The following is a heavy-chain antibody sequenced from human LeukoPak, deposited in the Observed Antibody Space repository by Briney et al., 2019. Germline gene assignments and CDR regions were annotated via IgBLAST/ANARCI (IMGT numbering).Heavy chain of an antibody. CDR2: ISGSGGST. V-gene: IGHV3-23*01. CDR1: GFTFSSYA. J-gene: IGHJ3*02. D-gene: IGHD6-13*01. CDR3: AKSDTGYSSSKDAFDI. Sequence: GGSLRLSCAASGFTFSSYAMSWVRQAPGKGLEWVSAISGSGGSTYYADSVKGRFTISRDNSKNTLYLQMNSLRAEDTAVYYCAKSDTGYSSSKDAFDIWGQGTMVTVSS.